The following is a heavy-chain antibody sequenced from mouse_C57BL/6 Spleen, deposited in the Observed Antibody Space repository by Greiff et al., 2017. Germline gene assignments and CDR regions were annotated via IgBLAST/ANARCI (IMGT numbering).Heavy chain of an antibody. V-gene: IGHV1-63*01. CDR1: GYTFTNYW. J-gene: IGHJ4*01. D-gene: IGHD2-1*01. CDR3: ARGVKRGMDY. CDR2: IYPRGGYT. Sequence: QVQLQQSGAELVRPGASVKLSCKASGYTFTNYWIGWVKQRPGHGLEWIGDIYPRGGYTYYNEKFKGKATLTADKSSSTAYMEFSSLTSEDSAVYYCARGVKRGMDYWGQGTSLTVSS.